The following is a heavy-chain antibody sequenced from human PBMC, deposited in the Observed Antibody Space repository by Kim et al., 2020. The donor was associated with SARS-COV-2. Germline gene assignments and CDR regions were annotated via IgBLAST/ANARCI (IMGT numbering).Heavy chain of an antibody. CDR1: GFTFSRHW. J-gene: IGHJ4*02. D-gene: IGHD2-2*01. V-gene: IGHV3-7*03. Sequence: GGSLRLSCAASGFTFSRHWMTWVRQAPGKGLEWVAHIKEDGSDKNYVDSVKGRFTISRDNAKNSLYLQMSNLRAEDTAVYFCAILGTSGLASWGQGTLVTVSS. CDR2: IKEDGSDK. CDR3: AILGTSGLAS.